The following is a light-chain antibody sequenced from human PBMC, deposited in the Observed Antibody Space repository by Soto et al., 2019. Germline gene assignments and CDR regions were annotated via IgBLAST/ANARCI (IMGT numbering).Light chain of an antibody. Sequence: DIQMTQSPSSLSASVGDRVTITCQASQDISNYLNWYQQKPGKASKLLIYDASNLETGVPSRFSGSRSGTDFTFTISSLQPEDIATYYCQQYDNLPFTFGGGTKVEIK. CDR1: QDISNY. V-gene: IGKV1-33*01. CDR2: DAS. CDR3: QQYDNLPFT. J-gene: IGKJ4*01.